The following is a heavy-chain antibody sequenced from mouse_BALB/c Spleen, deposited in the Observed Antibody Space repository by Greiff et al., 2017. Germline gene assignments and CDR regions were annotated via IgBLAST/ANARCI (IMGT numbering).Heavy chain of an antibody. CDR3: TREEGYYVGY. V-gene: IGHV6-6*02. J-gene: IGHJ2*01. Sequence: EVKLVESGGGLVQPGGSMKLSCVASGFTFSNYWMNWVRQSPEKGLEWVAEIRLKSNNYATHYAESVKGRFTISRDDSKSSVYLQMNNLRAEDTGIYYCTREEGYYVGYWGQGTTLTVSS. CDR1: GFTFSNYW. CDR2: IRLKSNNYAT.